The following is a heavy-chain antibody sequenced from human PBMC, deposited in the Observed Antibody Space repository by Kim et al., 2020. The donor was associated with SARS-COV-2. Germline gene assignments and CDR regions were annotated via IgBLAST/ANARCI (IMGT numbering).Heavy chain of an antibody. CDR2: INSDGDGA. V-gene: IGHV3-74*01. Sequence: GGSLRLSCVVTGFSFSDSWMHWVRQAPGKGLVWVARINSDGDGATYADSVKGRFTISRDNAKNTLYLQMTSVSADDTALYFCAGDYFQRAFFDYWGRGA. D-gene: IGHD4-17*01. CDR3: AGDYFQRAFFDY. CDR1: GFSFSDSW. J-gene: IGHJ4*02.